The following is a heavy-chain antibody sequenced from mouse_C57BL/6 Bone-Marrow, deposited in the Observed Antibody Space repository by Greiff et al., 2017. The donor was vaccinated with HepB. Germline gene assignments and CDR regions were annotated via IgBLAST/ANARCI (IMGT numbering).Heavy chain of an antibody. Sequence: EVQLQQSGPELVKPGASVKMSCKASGYTFTDYNMHWVKQSHGKSLEWIGYINPNNGGTSYNQKFKGKATLTVNKSSSTAYMELRSLTSEDSAVYYCARSPYYYGSRGLDWFAHWGQGTLVTVSA. CDR3: ARSPYYYGSRGLDWFAH. V-gene: IGHV1-22*01. CDR1: GYTFTDYN. D-gene: IGHD1-1*01. J-gene: IGHJ3*01. CDR2: INPNNGGT.